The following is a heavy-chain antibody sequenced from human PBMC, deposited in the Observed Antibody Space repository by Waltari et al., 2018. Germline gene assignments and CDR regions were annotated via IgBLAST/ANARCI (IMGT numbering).Heavy chain of an antibody. CDR3: AGGSSSWYGY. Sequence: EVQLVESGGVVVQPGGSLRLSCAASGFTFDDYTMHWVRQAPGKGLEWVSLISWDGGSTYYADSVKGRFTISRDNAKNSLYLQMNSLRAEDTAVYYCAGGSSSWYGYWGQGTLVTVSS. CDR1: GFTFDDYT. CDR2: ISWDGGST. D-gene: IGHD6-13*01. V-gene: IGHV3-43*01. J-gene: IGHJ4*02.